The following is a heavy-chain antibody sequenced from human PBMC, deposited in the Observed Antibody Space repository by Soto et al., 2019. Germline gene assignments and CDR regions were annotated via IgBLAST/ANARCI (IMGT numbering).Heavy chain of an antibody. CDR3: AKDSRADSSDYSDYFDY. V-gene: IGHV3-23*01. CDR1: GFTFSSYA. D-gene: IGHD3-22*01. Sequence: EVQLLESGGGLVQPGGSLRLSCAASGFTFSSYAMSWVRQAPGKGLEWVSAISGSGGSTYYADSVKGRFTISRDNSKNTLYLQMNSLRAEDTAVYYCAKDSRADSSDYSDYFDYWGQGTLVIVSS. CDR2: ISGSGGST. J-gene: IGHJ4*02.